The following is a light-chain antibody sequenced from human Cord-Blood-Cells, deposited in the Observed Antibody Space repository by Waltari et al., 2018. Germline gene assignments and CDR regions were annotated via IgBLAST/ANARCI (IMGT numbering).Light chain of an antibody. Sequence: QSALTQPPSASGSPGQSVPISCTGTSSDVGGYNYVSWYQQHPGKAPKLMIYEVSKRPSGFPDRCSGSKSGNTASLTVSGLQAEDEADYYCSSYAGSNKRVFGGGTKLTVL. V-gene: IGLV2-8*01. CDR2: EVS. CDR3: SSYAGSNKRV. CDR1: SSDVGGYNY. J-gene: IGLJ3*02.